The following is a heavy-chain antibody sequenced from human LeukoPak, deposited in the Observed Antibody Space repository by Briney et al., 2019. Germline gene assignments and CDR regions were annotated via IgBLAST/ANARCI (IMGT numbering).Heavy chain of an antibody. CDR1: GYSISSGYY. D-gene: IGHD3-3*01. CDR3: ARQETSITIFGVVSYSKPFDY. V-gene: IGHV4-38-2*01. CDR2: IFHSGST. J-gene: IGHJ4*02. Sequence: SETLSLTCAVSGYSISSGYYWGWIRQPPGKGLEWVGSIFHSGSTYYNPSLKSRATMSLDTSKNQFSLKLTSVTAADTAVYYCARQETSITIFGVVSYSKPFDYWGQGTLVTVSS.